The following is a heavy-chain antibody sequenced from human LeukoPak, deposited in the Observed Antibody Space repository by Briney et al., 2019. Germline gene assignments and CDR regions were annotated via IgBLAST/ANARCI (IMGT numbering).Heavy chain of an antibody. CDR1: EFTYG. CDR3: AKDGGSGYYYFDY. CDR2: ISSSGSNT. Sequence: PGGSLRLSCAASEFTYGMNWVRQAPGKGLECVSAISSSGSNTYYADSVKGRFTISRDNSKNTLYLQMNSLRAEDTAVYYCAKDGGSGYYYFDYWGQGTLVTVSS. V-gene: IGHV3-23*01. J-gene: IGHJ4*02. D-gene: IGHD3-22*01.